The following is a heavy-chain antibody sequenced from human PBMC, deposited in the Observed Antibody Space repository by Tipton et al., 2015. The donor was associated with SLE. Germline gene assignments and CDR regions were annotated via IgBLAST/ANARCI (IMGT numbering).Heavy chain of an antibody. CDR1: GGSISSYY. Sequence: TLSLTCTVSGGSISSYYWSWIRRPPGKGLEWIGYIYYSGSTNYNPSLKSRVTISVDTSKNQFSLKLSSVTAADTAVYYCARDLSSSWYWFDPWGQGTLVTVSS. V-gene: IGHV4-59*01. CDR2: IYYSGST. D-gene: IGHD6-13*01. J-gene: IGHJ5*02. CDR3: ARDLSSSWYWFDP.